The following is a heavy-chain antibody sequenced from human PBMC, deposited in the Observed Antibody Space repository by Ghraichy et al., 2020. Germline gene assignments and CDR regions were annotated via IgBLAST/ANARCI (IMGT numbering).Heavy chain of an antibody. J-gene: IGHJ4*02. D-gene: IGHD5-18*01. CDR2: ISYDGSNK. CDR3: ARGYTAMVTGHFDY. Sequence: GGSLRLSCAASGFTFSSFVMHWVRQAPGKGLEWVAVISYDGSNKYYADSVKGRFTISRDNSKNTLYLQMNSLRAEDTAVYYCARGYTAMVTGHFDYWGQGTLVTVSS. V-gene: IGHV3-30*03. CDR1: GFTFSSFV.